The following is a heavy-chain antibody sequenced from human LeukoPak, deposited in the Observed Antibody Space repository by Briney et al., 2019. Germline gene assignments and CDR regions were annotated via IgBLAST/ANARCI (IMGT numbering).Heavy chain of an antibody. CDR3: ARVPLLSLYSGSYYVLDY. Sequence: ASVKVSCKASGYTFTGYYMHWVRQAPGQGLEWMGWINPNSGGTNYAQKFQGRVTMTRDTSISTAYMELSRLRSDDTAVYYCARVPLLSLYSGSYYVLDYWGQGTPVTVSS. D-gene: IGHD1-26*01. CDR2: INPNSGGT. V-gene: IGHV1-2*02. CDR1: GYTFTGYY. J-gene: IGHJ4*02.